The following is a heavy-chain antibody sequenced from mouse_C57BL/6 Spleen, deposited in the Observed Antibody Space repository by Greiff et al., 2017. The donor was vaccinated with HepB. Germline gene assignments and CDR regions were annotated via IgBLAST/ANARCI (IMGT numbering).Heavy chain of an antibody. CDR3: ARLGRNYAMDY. V-gene: IGHV1-64*01. J-gene: IGHJ4*01. Sequence: QVQLQQPGAELVKPGASVKLSCKASGYTFTSYWMHWVKQRPGQGLEWIGMIHPNSCSTNYNEKFKSKATLTVDKSSSTAYMQLSSLTSEDSAVYYCARLGRNYAMDYWGQGTSVTVSS. CDR1: GYTFTSYW. CDR2: IHPNSCST.